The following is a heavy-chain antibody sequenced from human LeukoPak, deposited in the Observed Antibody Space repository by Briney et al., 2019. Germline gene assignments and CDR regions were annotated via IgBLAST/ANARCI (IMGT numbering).Heavy chain of an antibody. J-gene: IGHJ4*02. D-gene: IGHD1-26*01. CDR1: GFTFSSYG. Sequence: GRSLRLSCAASGFTFSSYGMHWVRQAPGKGLEWVAVISYDGSNKYYADSVKGRFTISRDNSKNTLYLQMNSLRAEDTAIYYCARAPGVGTTTDWGQGTLVTVSS. CDR3: ARAPGVGTTTD. CDR2: ISYDGSNK. V-gene: IGHV3-30*03.